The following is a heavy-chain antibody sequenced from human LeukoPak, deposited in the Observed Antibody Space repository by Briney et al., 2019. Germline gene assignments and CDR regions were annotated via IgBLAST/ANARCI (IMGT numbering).Heavy chain of an antibody. D-gene: IGHD1-26*01. J-gene: IGHJ4*02. Sequence: GGSLRLSCAASGFTFSSYAMSWVRQAPGKGLEWVSAISGSGGSTYYADSVKGRFTISRDNSKNTLYLQINSLRAEDTAVYYCLPSGELLPLRFDYWGQGTLVTVSS. V-gene: IGHV3-23*01. CDR1: GFTFSSYA. CDR2: ISGSGGST. CDR3: LPSGELLPLRFDY.